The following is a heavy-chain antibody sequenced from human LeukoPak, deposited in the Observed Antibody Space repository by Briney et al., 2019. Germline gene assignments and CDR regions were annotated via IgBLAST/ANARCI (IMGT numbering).Heavy chain of an antibody. CDR2: IGGSGGTT. CDR3: ATPVHHCSDPSLYYYYMDV. J-gene: IGHJ6*03. V-gene: IGHV3-23*01. Sequence: WGSLRLSCAASGFTFSSYEMNWVRQPPGKGLEWVSAIGGSGGTTYYAASLKGRFTISRDHPKSTLYLRMNRLSAEDTAVYYCATPVHHCSDPSLYYYYMDVWGKGTTVTISS. CDR1: GFTFSSYE. D-gene: IGHD3-10*02.